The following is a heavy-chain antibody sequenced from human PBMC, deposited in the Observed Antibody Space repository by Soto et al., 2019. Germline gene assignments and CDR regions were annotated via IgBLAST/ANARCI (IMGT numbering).Heavy chain of an antibody. CDR3: ANRAYFDSGKPFDY. D-gene: IGHD3-10*01. Sequence: QITLKESGPTLVKPTQPLTLTCTFSGFSLSTSGVGVGWTRQPPGKALEWLAIIYWDDEKRYSPSLKTRLTGTKDTSKNQVGLKMTNVEPVDTATYYCANRAYFDSGKPFDYWGQGTLVSVAS. J-gene: IGHJ4*02. V-gene: IGHV2-5*02. CDR1: GFSLSTSGVG. CDR2: IYWDDEK.